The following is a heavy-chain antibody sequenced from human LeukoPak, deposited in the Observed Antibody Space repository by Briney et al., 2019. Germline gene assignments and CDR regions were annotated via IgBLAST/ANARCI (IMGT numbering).Heavy chain of an antibody. J-gene: IGHJ5*02. CDR2: IYYSGST. V-gene: IGHV4-59*12. CDR3: AREGYSSSWYPWFDP. CDR1: GGSISSYY. D-gene: IGHD6-13*01. Sequence: SETLSLTCTVSGGSISSYYWSWIRQPPGKGLEWIGYIYYSGSTNYNPSLKSRVTISVDTSKNQFSLKLSSVTAADTAVYYCAREGYSSSWYPWFDPWGQGTLVTVSS.